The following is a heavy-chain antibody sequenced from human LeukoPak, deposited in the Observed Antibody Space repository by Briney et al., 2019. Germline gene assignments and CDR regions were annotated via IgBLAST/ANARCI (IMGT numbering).Heavy chain of an antibody. J-gene: IGHJ3*02. Sequence: SETLSLTCTVSGGSISSSSYYWGWIRQPPGKGLEWIGSIYYSGSTYYNPSLKSRVTISVDTSKNQFSLKLSSVTAADTAVYYCARSKQQLVLGDAFDIWGQGTMVTVPS. D-gene: IGHD6-13*01. CDR3: ARSKQQLVLGDAFDI. CDR1: GGSISSSSYY. CDR2: IYYSGST. V-gene: IGHV4-39*01.